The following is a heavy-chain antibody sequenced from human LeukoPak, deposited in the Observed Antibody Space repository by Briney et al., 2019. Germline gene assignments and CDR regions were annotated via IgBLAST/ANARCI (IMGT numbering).Heavy chain of an antibody. J-gene: IGHJ4*02. CDR1: GFTFSSSS. CDR2: ISSSSGTI. CDR3: GRGGLGGGDFDY. V-gene: IGHV3-48*01. D-gene: IGHD2-15*01. Sequence: PGGSLRLSCAASGFTFSSSSMNWVRQAPGKGLEWVSLISSSSGTIYYADSVKVRFTISRDNARNSLYLQMNSLRAEDMAVYYCGRGGLGGGDFDYWGQGTLVTVSS.